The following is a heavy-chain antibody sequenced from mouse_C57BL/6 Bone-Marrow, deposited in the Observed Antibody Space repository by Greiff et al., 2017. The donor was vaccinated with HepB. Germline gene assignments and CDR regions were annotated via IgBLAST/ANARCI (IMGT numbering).Heavy chain of an antibody. CDR2: IDPENGDT. J-gene: IGHJ2*01. Sequence: EVPLQQSGAELVRPGASVKLSCTASGFNIKDAYMHWVKQRPEQGLEWIGWIDPENGDTEYASKFQGKATITADTSSNTAYLQLSSLTSEDTAVYYCTTFYNLFDYWGQGTTLTVSS. CDR1: GFNIKDAY. V-gene: IGHV14-4*01. D-gene: IGHD1-3*01. CDR3: TTFYNLFDY.